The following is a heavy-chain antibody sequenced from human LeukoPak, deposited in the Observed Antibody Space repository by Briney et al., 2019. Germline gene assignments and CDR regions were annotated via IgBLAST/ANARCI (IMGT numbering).Heavy chain of an antibody. Sequence: GASVKVSCKATGYTFTSYDINWVRQATGQGLEWMGWMNPNSGNTGYALKCQGRVTITRNTSISTAYMELSSLRSEDTAVYYCARGVGRTVPRYYYYMDVWGKGTPVTVSS. V-gene: IGHV1-8*03. CDR3: ARGVGRTVPRYYYYMDV. CDR1: GYTFTSYD. J-gene: IGHJ6*03. D-gene: IGHD4-17*01. CDR2: MNPNSGNT.